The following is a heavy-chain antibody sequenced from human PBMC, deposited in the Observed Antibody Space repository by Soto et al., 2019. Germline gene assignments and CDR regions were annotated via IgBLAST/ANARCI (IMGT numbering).Heavy chain of an antibody. CDR2: IGSGGNI. CDR1: GLSFSTFH. Sequence: PGGSLRLSCAASGLSFSTFHMNWVRQAPGRGLEWVSYIGSGGNIYYADSVKGRFTISRDNVKNSLYLQMNSLRVEDTAVYYCARDRGYSSSWSFDDWGQGTLVTVSS. CDR3: ARDRGYSSSWSFDD. D-gene: IGHD6-13*01. V-gene: IGHV3-48*01. J-gene: IGHJ4*02.